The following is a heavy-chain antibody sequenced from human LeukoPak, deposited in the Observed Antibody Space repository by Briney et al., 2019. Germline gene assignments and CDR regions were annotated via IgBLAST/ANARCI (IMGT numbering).Heavy chain of an antibody. CDR1: GFTFSSCE. CDR2: ISSSGSTI. Sequence: GGSLRLACAASGFTFSSCEMNWVRQAPGEGLEWVSYISSSGSTIYYADSVKGRFTISRDNAKNSLYLQMDSLRAEDTAVYYCARVKGSGWYAVDYWGQGTLVTVSS. CDR3: ARVKGSGWYAVDY. V-gene: IGHV3-48*03. D-gene: IGHD6-19*01. J-gene: IGHJ4*02.